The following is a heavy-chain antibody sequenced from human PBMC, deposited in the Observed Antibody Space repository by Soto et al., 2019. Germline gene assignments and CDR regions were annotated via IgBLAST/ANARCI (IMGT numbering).Heavy chain of an antibody. CDR1: GFTFSSYA. CDR2: ISGSGGST. D-gene: IGHD3-10*01. Sequence: EVQLLESGGGLVQPGGSLRLSCAASGFTFSSYAMSWVRQAPGKGLEWVSAISGSGGSTYYADSVKGRFTISRDNSKNTVYLQMNSLRAEDTAVYYCANRAVGEWESYYFDYWGQGTLVTVSS. V-gene: IGHV3-23*01. J-gene: IGHJ4*02. CDR3: ANRAVGEWESYYFDY.